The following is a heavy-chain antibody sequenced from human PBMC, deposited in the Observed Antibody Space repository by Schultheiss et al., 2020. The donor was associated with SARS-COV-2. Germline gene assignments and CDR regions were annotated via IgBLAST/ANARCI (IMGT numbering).Heavy chain of an antibody. Sequence: GSLRLSCTVSGGSISSGGYYWSWIRQPPGKGLEWIGEINHSGSTNYNPSLKSRVTISVDMSKNQFFLKLSSVTAADTAVYYCVRDQGDADNYCPYDCWGQGTLVTVSS. CDR2: INHSGST. CDR1: GGSISSGGYY. CDR3: VRDQGDADNYCPYDC. D-gene: IGHD5-24*01. J-gene: IGHJ4*02. V-gene: IGHV4-61*08.